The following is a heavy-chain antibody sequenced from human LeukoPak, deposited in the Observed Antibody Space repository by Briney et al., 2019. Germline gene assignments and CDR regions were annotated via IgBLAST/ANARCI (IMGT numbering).Heavy chain of an antibody. CDR3: AKRSAAANSYFDY. J-gene: IGHJ4*02. Sequence: PGGSLPLSHTTSGVTFSSCAMGWVHQAPGKGLQWDSGINAGDGHTYYAESGKGRFTISRDNHKNRLYLQMNSERAEDMAVYYCAKRSAAANSYFDYWGERTQVSVCS. V-gene: IGHV3-23*01. CDR1: GVTFSSCA. CDR2: INAGDGHT. D-gene: IGHD6-13*01.